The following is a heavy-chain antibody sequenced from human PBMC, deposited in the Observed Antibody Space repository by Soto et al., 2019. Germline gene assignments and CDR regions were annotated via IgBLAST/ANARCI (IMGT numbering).Heavy chain of an antibody. D-gene: IGHD2-8*01. CDR1: GYTFTSYA. V-gene: IGHV1-3*01. J-gene: IGHJ4*02. CDR2: INAGNGNT. CDR3: ARVGFDIVLMVYAYDY. Sequence: LKVSCKASGYTFTSYAMHWVRQAPGQRLEWMGWINAGNGNTKYSQKFQGRVTITRDTSASTAYMELSSLRSEDTAVYYCARVGFDIVLMVYAYDYWGQGTLVTVSS.